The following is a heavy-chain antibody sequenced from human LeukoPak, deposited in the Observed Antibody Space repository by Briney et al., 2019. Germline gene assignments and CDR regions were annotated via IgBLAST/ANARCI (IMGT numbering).Heavy chain of an antibody. V-gene: IGHV5-51*01. D-gene: IGHD4-17*01. Sequence: GESLKISCKGSGYSFTSYWIGWVRQMPGKGLEWMGIIYPGDSDTRYSPSFEGQVTISADNSISTAYLQWSSLKASDTAIYYCARLAMTTVTCDFWGQGVQVTVSS. J-gene: IGHJ4*02. CDR2: IYPGDSDT. CDR1: GYSFTSYW. CDR3: ARLAMTTVTCDF.